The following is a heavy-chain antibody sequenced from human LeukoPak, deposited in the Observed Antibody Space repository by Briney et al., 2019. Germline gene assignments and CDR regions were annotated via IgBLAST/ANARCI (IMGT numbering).Heavy chain of an antibody. J-gene: IGHJ3*02. V-gene: IGHV3-30*02. CDR3: AKDIGPIALDAFDI. CDR2: IRYDGSNK. D-gene: IGHD6-13*01. CDR1: GFTFSSYG. Sequence: GSLRLSCAASGFTFSSYGMHWVRRAPGKGLEWVAFIRYDGSNKYYADSVKGRFTISRDNSKNTLYLQMNSLRAEDTAVYYCAKDIGPIALDAFDIWGQGTMVTVSS.